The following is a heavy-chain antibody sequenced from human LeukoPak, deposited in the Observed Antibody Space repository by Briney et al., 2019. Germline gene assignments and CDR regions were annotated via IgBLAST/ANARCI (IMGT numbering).Heavy chain of an antibody. J-gene: IGHJ3*02. CDR1: GYTFTGYY. CDR2: MNPNSGNT. CDR3: ARGAPLADAFDI. V-gene: IGHV1-8*03. Sequence: ASVKVSCKGSGYTFTGYYLHWVRQAPGQGLEWMGWMNPNSGNTGYAQKFQGRVTITRNTSISTAYMELSSLRSEDTAVYYCARGAPLADAFDIWGQGTMVTVSS.